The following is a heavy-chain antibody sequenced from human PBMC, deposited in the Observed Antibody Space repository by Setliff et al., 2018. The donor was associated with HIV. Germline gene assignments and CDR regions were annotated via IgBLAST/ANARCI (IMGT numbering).Heavy chain of an antibody. CDR2: IYTGGST. V-gene: IGHV3-66*02. J-gene: IGHJ4*02. Sequence: GSLRLSCAASGFTVSTNHMSWVRQAPGKGLEWVSIIYTGGSTYYADSVKGRFTISRDNSKNTLYLQMNSLRAEDTAVYYCARTEVWWRPFDYWGQGTLVTVSS. CDR1: GFTVSTNH. CDR3: ARTEVWWRPFDY. D-gene: IGHD5-12*01.